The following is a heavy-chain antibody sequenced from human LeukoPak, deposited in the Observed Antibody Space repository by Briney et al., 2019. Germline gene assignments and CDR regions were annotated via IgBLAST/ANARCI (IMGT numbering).Heavy chain of an antibody. CDR2: ISYDGSNK. D-gene: IGHD6-13*01. J-gene: IGHJ4*02. CDR3: ARNKSPGIAVISAFDY. V-gene: IGHV3-30*04. Sequence: GGSLRLSCAASGFTFSSYAMHWVRQAPGKGLEWVAVISYDGSNKYYADSVKGRFTISRDNSKNTLYLQINSLRAEDTAVYYCARNKSPGIAVISAFDYWGQGTLVTVSS. CDR1: GFTFSSYA.